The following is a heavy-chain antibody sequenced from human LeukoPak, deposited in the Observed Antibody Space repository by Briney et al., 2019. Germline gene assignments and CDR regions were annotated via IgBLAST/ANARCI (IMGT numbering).Heavy chain of an antibody. J-gene: IGHJ4*02. V-gene: IGHV3-23*01. CDR1: GFTFSGYA. D-gene: IGHD5-18*01. CDR3: AKARGYSYGSLDY. Sequence: PGGSLRLSCAASGFTFSGYAMSWVRQAPGKGLEWVSAISGSGGSTYYADSVKGRFTISRDNSKNTLYLQMNSLRAEDTAVYYCAKARGYSYGSLDYWGQGTLVTVSS. CDR2: ISGSGGST.